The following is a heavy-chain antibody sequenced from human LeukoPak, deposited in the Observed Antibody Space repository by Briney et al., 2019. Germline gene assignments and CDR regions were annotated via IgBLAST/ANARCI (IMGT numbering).Heavy chain of an antibody. V-gene: IGHV3-23*01. CDR1: GFTFSSYA. CDR3: AKVGWELRDAFDI. CDR2: ISGSGGST. Sequence: GGSLRLSCAASGFTFSSYAMSWVRQAPGEGLEWVSAISGSGGSTYYADSVKGRFTISRDNSKNTLYLQMNSLRADDTAVHYCAKVGWELRDAFDIWGQGTMVTVSS. J-gene: IGHJ3*02. D-gene: IGHD1-26*01.